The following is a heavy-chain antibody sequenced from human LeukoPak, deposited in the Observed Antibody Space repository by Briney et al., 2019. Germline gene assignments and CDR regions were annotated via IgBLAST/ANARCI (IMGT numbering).Heavy chain of an antibody. CDR2: IKEDGSEI. J-gene: IGHJ4*02. CDR3: ARDRGYSTFDY. D-gene: IGHD4-23*01. Sequence: GGSLRLPCSASAFTFINYWLSWVGQAPGKGVEWVANIKEDGSEINYVDAVKGRLTISRDNAKNSLYLQMNRLRVDGTAVYYCARDRGYSTFDYWGEGTLVTVSS. V-gene: IGHV3-7*01. CDR1: AFTFINYW.